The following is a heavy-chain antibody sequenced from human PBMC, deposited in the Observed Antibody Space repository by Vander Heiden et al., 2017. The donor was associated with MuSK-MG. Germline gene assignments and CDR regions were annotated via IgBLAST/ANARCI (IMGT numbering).Heavy chain of an antibody. Sequence: QMQLVQSGPEVKKPGTSGKVSCKASGFTFTSSAVQWVRQARGQRLEWIGWIVVGSGNTNYAQKFQERVTITRDMSTSTAYMELSSLRSEDTAVYYCAATDFWSGYYTLDYWGQGTLVTVSS. V-gene: IGHV1-58*01. CDR1: GFTFTSSA. CDR2: IVVGSGNT. CDR3: AATDFWSGYYTLDY. D-gene: IGHD3-3*01. J-gene: IGHJ4*02.